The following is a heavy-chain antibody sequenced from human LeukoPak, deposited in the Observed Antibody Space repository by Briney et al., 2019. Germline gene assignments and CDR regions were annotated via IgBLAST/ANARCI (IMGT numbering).Heavy chain of an antibody. CDR1: GFTFSSYA. D-gene: IGHD4-23*01. Sequence: GGSLRLSCAASGFTFSSYAMSWVRQAPGKGLEWVSAISGSGGSTYYADSVKGRFTISRDNSKNTLYLQMNSLRGEDTAVYYCARDNLTPYWYFDLWGRGTLVSVSS. CDR3: ARDNLTPYWYFDL. J-gene: IGHJ2*01. CDR2: ISGSGGST. V-gene: IGHV3-23*01.